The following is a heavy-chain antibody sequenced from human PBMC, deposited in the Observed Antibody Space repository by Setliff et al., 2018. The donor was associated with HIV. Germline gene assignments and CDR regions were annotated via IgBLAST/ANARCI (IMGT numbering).Heavy chain of an antibody. CDR1: GVTVRANY. D-gene: IGHD3-10*02. J-gene: IGHJ6*02. V-gene: IGHV3-66*02. Sequence: GGSLRLSCVASGVTVRANYMAWVRQAPGKGLEWVSLISNGGSTYYADSVKGRFTISRDDYKNTVYLQMNSLRPGDTAVYYCARDHYVRVNNYYCTDLWGQGATVTVSS. CDR2: ISNGGST. CDR3: ARDHYVRVNNYYCTDL.